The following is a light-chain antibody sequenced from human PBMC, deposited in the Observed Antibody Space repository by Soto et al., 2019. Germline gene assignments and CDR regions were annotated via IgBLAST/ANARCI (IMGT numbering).Light chain of an antibody. J-gene: IGKJ4*01. CDR2: GAS. Sequence: EIVLTQSPGTLSLSPGERATLSCRASQSVSSRYLAWYQQKPGQAPRLLIYGASSRATGIPDRFSGSGSGTDFTLTISRLEPEDFAVYYCQQRSNWQGATFGGGTKVDIK. CDR3: QQRSNWQGAT. V-gene: IGKV3D-20*02. CDR1: QSVSSRY.